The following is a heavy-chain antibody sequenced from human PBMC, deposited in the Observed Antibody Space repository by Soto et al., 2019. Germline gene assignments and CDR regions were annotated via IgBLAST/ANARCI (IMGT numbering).Heavy chain of an antibody. Sequence: ASVKVSCKASGGTFSSYAISWVRQAPGQGLEWMGGIIPIFGTANYAQKFQGRVTITADESTSTAYMELSSLRSEDTAVYYCARDWGYYDSSGYYTGPFQHWGQGTLVTVSS. J-gene: IGHJ1*01. CDR1: GGTFSSYA. CDR3: ARDWGYYDSSGYYTGPFQH. D-gene: IGHD3-22*01. CDR2: IIPIFGTA. V-gene: IGHV1-69*13.